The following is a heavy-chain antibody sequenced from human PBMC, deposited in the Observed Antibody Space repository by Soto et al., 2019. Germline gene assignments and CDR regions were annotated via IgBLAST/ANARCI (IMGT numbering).Heavy chain of an antibody. J-gene: IGHJ6*02. CDR3: ARQGSNGAYYYYGMDV. V-gene: IGHV5-10-1*01. CDR1: GYSFTSYW. D-gene: IGHD3-16*01. CDR2: IDPSDSYT. Sequence: PGESLKISCKGSGYSFTSYWISWVRQTPGKGLEWMGRIDPSDSYTNYSPSFQGHVTISADKSISTAYLQWSSLKASDTAMYYCARQGSNGAYYYYGMDVWGQGTTVTVSS.